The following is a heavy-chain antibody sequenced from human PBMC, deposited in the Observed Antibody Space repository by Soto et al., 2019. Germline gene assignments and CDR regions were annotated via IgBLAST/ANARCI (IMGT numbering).Heavy chain of an antibody. CDR3: ASNSYGYTFYGY. CDR1: GGSISSGDYY. J-gene: IGHJ4*02. CDR2: IYYSGST. V-gene: IGHV4-30-4*01. D-gene: IGHD5-18*01. Sequence: QVQLQESGPGLVKPSQTLSLNCTVSGGSISSGDYYWSWIRQPPGKGLEWIGYIYYSGSTYYNPSLKSRVTISVDTSKTQFSLKLSSVTDADTAVYYCASNSYGYTFYGYWGQGTLVTVSS.